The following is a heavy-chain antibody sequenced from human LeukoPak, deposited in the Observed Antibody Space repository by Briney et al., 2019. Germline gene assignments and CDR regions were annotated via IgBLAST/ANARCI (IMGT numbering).Heavy chain of an antibody. V-gene: IGHV3-33*01. CDR2: IYYDGSHK. D-gene: IGHD3-22*01. J-gene: IGHJ4*02. CDR3: AREYYFDLSRKGLDN. CDR1: GFTFSSYG. Sequence: GGSLRLSCAASGFTFSSYGMHWVRQAPGKGLDWVAPIYYDGSHKYYAYSVEGRFTISRDNSKNTLYLQMNSLRAEDTAVYYCAREYYFDLSRKGLDNWGQGTLVTVSS.